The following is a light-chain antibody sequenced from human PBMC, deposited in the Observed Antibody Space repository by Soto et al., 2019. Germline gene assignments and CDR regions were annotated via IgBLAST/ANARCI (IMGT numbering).Light chain of an antibody. CDR3: QQYQSYWT. V-gene: IGKV1-5*03. CDR2: KAS. CDR1: QSISSW. J-gene: IGKJ1*01. Sequence: DIQMTQSPSTLSASVGDRVTITCRASQSISSWLAWYQQKPGKAPNLLIYKASSLESGVPSRFSGSGSATEFTLTISSLQPDDFATYYYQQYQSYWTFGQGTKVEIK.